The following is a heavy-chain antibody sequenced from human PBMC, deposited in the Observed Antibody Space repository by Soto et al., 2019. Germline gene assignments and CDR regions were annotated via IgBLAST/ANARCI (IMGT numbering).Heavy chain of an antibody. CDR1: GFSFSRHW. D-gene: IGHD1-7*01. CDR2: INQDGNEK. CDR3: ARGNWNYAEGDY. J-gene: IGHJ4*02. V-gene: IGHV3-7*04. Sequence: GGSLRLSCAASGFSFSRHWMTWVRQAPGKGLEWVANINQDGNEKYYVDSVEGRFTISRDNAKNSLYLQMSSLRAEDKAVYYCARGNWNYAEGDYWGQGTLVTISS.